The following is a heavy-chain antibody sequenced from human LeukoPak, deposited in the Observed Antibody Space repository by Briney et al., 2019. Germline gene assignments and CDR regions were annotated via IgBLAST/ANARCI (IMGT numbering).Heavy chain of an antibody. J-gene: IGHJ4*02. CDR1: GHTFTSYY. CDR2: INPNSAGT. V-gene: IGHV1-2*02. D-gene: IGHD3-22*01. Sequence: ASVKVSCKASGHTFTSYYIHWVRQAPGQGLEWMGWINPNSAGTNYAQKFQGRVTMTRDTSISTAYMKLSRLRSDDTAVYYCARAVYDSSGYYSWGQGTLVTVSS. CDR3: ARAVYDSSGYYS.